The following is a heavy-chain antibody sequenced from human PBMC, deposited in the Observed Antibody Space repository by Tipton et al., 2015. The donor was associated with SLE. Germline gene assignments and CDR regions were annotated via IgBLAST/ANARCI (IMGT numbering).Heavy chain of an antibody. CDR2: ISWDGGTT. V-gene: IGHV3-9*01. D-gene: IGHD4-17*01. CDR1: GFSFRDFA. J-gene: IGHJ5*02. CDR3: AITVTTKLDP. Sequence: SLRLSCAASGFSFRDFAMHWVRQAPGKGLEWVSGISWDGGTTDYAESVRGRFTISRDNTKNTVYLQMSSLRPDDTAVYYCAITVTTKLDPWGQGTLVTVSS.